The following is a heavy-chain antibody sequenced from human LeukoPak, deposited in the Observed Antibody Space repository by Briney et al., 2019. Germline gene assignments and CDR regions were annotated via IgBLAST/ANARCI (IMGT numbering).Heavy chain of an antibody. CDR3: ARVTYYGSGSYYRYTFDS. Sequence: GGSLRLSCAASGFSVSKNYMRWVRQAPGKGLEWVSVIYGAGKTHYADSVKGRFNISRDNSKNTLYLQMNSLRSEDTAVYYCARVTYYGSGSYYRYTFDSWGQGTMVTVSS. CDR2: IYGAGKT. V-gene: IGHV3-53*01. D-gene: IGHD3-10*01. CDR1: GFSVSKNY. J-gene: IGHJ4*02.